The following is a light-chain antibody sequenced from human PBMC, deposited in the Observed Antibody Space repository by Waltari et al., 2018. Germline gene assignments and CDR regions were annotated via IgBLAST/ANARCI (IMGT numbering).Light chain of an antibody. V-gene: IGLV2-14*01. Sequence: QSALTQPASVSGSLGQSLTISCTGTHRDIVAYDYVYWYQQHPGKAPKLILFDVSHRPSGISNRFSGSKSGDTASLTISGLQPEDEADYYCSSYSYITTLQIFGTGTRLTV. CDR3: SSYSYITTLQI. CDR1: HRDIVAYDY. CDR2: DVS. J-gene: IGLJ1*01.